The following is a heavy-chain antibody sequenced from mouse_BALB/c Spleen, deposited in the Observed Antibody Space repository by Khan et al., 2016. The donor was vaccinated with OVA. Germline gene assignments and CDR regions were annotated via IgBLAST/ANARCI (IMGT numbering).Heavy chain of an antibody. J-gene: IGHJ3*01. CDR2: IDPENGDT. CDR3: ARDGNAPWFAY. V-gene: IGHV14-1*02. Sequence: VQLQQSGAELVRPGALVKLSCKASGFNIKDYYMHWVKQRPEQGLVWIGRIDPENGDTIYDPKFQGKASITSDTSSNTAYLQLSSLPSEDTDVDYWARDGNAPWFAYWGQGTLVTVSA. CDR1: GFNIKDYY. D-gene: IGHD2-1*01.